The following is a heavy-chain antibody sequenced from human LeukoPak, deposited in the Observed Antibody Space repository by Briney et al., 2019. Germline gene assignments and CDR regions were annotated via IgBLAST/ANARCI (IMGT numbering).Heavy chain of an antibody. Sequence: SETLSLTCTVSGGSISSSSDYWGWIRQPPGKGLEWIGSIYYSGSTYYNPSLKSRVAISVDTSKNQFSLKLSSVTAADTAVYYCARRIRGFDYWGQGTLVTVSS. CDR1: GGSISSSSDY. V-gene: IGHV4-39*01. CDR2: IYYSGST. D-gene: IGHD2-15*01. J-gene: IGHJ4*02. CDR3: ARRIRGFDY.